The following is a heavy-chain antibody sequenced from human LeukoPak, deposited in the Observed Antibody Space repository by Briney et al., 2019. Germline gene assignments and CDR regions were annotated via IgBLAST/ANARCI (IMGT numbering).Heavy chain of an antibody. V-gene: IGHV4-59*08. CDR1: GGSMSSYY. CDR2: IYYSGST. D-gene: IGHD2-2*01. J-gene: IGHJ4*02. Sequence: SETLSLTCTVSGGSMSSYYWSWIRQPPGKGLEWIGYIYYSGSTNYNPSLKSRVTISVDMSKNQFSLKLSSVTAADTAVYYCARRDASAAFDYWGQGTLVTVSS. CDR3: ARRDASAAFDY.